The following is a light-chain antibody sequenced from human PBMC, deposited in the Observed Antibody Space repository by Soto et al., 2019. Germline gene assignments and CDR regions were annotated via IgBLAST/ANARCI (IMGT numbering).Light chain of an antibody. V-gene: IGKV1-39*01. J-gene: IGKJ1*01. CDR3: QQSYSTPWT. CDR2: AAS. CDR1: QSISSS. Sequence: DIPMTQSPASLSASVGYRVTITCRASQSISSSLNWYRQKPGKAPKLLIYAASSLKSGVPSRFSGSGSWTDFTLTISSLQPEAFATYYCQQSYSTPWTFGQGTKVEIK.